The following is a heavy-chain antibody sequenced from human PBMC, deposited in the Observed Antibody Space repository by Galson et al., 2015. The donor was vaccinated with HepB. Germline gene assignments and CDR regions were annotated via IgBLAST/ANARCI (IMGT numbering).Heavy chain of an antibody. CDR1: GGTFSSYA. D-gene: IGHD1-26*01. CDR3: ASSWWELRWGYFDY. CDR2: IIPIFGTA. V-gene: IGHV1-69*13. Sequence: SVKVSCKASGGTFSSYAISWVRQAPGQGLEWMGGIIPIFGTANYAQKFQGRVTITADESTSTAYMELSSLRSEDTAVYYCASSWWELRWGYFDYWGQGTLVTVSS. J-gene: IGHJ4*02.